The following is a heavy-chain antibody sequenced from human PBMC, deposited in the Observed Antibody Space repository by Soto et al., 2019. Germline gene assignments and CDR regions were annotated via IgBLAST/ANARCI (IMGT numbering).Heavy chain of an antibody. D-gene: IGHD3-22*01. V-gene: IGHV3-23*01. CDR2: ISGSGGST. CDR1: GFTFSSYA. CDR3: AKGAYYYDSSGYFDPGHFYFDY. J-gene: IGHJ4*02. Sequence: EVQLLESGGGLVQPGGSLRLSCAASGFTFSSYAMSWVRQAPGKGLEWVSAISGSGGSTYYADSVKGRFTISRDNSKNTLYLQMNSLRAEDTAVYYCAKGAYYYDSSGYFDPGHFYFDYWGQGTLVTVSS.